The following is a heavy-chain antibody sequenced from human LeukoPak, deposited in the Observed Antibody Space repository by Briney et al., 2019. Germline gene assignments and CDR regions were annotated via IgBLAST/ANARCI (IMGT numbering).Heavy chain of an antibody. V-gene: IGHV4-59*08. CDR1: GGSISTYY. Sequence: SSETLSLTCTVSGGSISTYYWSWIRQPPGRGLEWIGYIYFTGSTNYNPSLQSRVTISVVTSKNQFSLKLTSVTAADTAVYYCARHCASGTCAFDIWGQGTMVTVSS. CDR3: ARHCASGTCAFDI. D-gene: IGHD6-13*01. CDR2: IYFTGST. J-gene: IGHJ3*02.